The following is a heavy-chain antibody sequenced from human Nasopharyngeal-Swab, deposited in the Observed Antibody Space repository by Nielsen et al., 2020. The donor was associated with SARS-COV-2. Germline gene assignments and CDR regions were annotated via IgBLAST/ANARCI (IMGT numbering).Heavy chain of an antibody. CDR2: ISYDGSNK. Sequence: GGSLRLSCAASGFTFSSYGMHWVRQAPGKGLERVAVISYDGSNKYYADSVKGRFTISRDNSKNTLYLQMNSLRAEDTAVYYCARERVAWIVVVVAGREFDPWGQGTLVTVSS. CDR3: ARERVAWIVVVVAGREFDP. CDR1: GFTFSSYG. J-gene: IGHJ5*02. V-gene: IGHV3-30*03. D-gene: IGHD2-15*01.